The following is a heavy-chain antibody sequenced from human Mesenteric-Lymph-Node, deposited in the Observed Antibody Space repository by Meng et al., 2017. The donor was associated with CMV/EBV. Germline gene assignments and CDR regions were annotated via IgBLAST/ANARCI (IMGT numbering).Heavy chain of an antibody. D-gene: IGHD2-2*01. CDR1: GYIFTGYY. J-gene: IGHJ4*02. V-gene: IGHV1-2*02. CDR2: INPDSGGT. CDR3: ARDGSEVVPAARGTNY. Sequence: ASAKVSCKASGYIFTGYYMHWVRQAPGQGLEWMGWINPDSGGTNYAQNFQGRVTVTRNTSITTAYMELNSLRSDDTAVYYCARDGSEVVPAARGTNYWGQGTLVTVSS.